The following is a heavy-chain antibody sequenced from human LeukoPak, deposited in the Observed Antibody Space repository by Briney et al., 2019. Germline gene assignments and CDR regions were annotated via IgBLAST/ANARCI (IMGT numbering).Heavy chain of an antibody. Sequence: ASVKVSCKASGYTFTGYYMHWVRQAPGQGLEWMGTIDPSGAGTSYAQKFQGRVSMTRDMSTSTVFMELSSLISEDTAVYYCARATPSFGRNVEKYFDSWGQGTLVTVSS. V-gene: IGHV1-46*01. J-gene: IGHJ4*02. CDR3: ARATPSFGRNVEKYFDS. CDR2: IDPSGAGT. CDR1: GYTFTGYY. D-gene: IGHD1-1*01.